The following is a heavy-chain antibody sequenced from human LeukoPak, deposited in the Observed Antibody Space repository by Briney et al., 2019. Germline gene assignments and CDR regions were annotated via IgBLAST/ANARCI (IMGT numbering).Heavy chain of an antibody. V-gene: IGHV1-69*05. Sequence: SVKVSCKASGGTFSSYAISWVRQAPGQGLEWMGGIIPIFGTANYAQKFQGRVTITTDESTSTAYMELGSLRSEDTAVYYCARVFMEATFDYYYMDVWGKGTTVTVSS. CDR1: GGTFSSYA. D-gene: IGHD3-3*01. J-gene: IGHJ6*03. CDR3: ARVFMEATFDYYYMDV. CDR2: IIPIFGTA.